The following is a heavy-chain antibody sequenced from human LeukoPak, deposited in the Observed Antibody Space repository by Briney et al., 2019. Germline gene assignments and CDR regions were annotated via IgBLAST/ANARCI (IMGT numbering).Heavy chain of an antibody. D-gene: IGHD3/OR15-3a*01. Sequence: SETLSLTCTVSGGSISSYYLSWIRQPPGKGLEWVAYIYYSGSTNYNPSLKSRVTITVDTSKNQFPLKLSSVTAADTAVYYCARDAPNDLYSNYYYYYMDVWGKGTTVTVSS. CDR3: ARDAPNDLYSNYYYYYMDV. J-gene: IGHJ6*03. V-gene: IGHV4-59*01. CDR2: IYYSGST. CDR1: GGSISSYY.